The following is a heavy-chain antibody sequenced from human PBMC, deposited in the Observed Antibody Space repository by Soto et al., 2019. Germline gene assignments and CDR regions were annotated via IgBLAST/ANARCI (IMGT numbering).Heavy chain of an antibody. Sequence: EVQLVESGGGLVQPGGSLGLSCAASGFTVSSNYMTWVRQAPGKGLEWVPTIYSDGTTYYADSVKCRFTISRDNSKNTLYLQMNSLRAEDTAVYYCARGSSNYHFWGQGTLVTVSS. CDR1: GFTVSSNY. CDR2: IYSDGTT. J-gene: IGHJ4*02. CDR3: ARGSSNYHF. D-gene: IGHD4-4*01. V-gene: IGHV3-53*01.